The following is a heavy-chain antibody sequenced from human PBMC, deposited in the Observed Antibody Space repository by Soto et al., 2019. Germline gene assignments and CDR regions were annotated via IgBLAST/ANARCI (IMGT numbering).Heavy chain of an antibody. CDR2: IYYSGST. CDR3: ASQTTVTTRWFDP. J-gene: IGHJ5*02. Sequence: PSETLSLTCTVSGGSVSSGSYYWSWIRQPPGKGLEWIGYIYYSGSTNYNPSLKSRVTISVGTSKNQFSLKLSSVTAADTAVYYCASQTTVTTRWFDPWGQGTLVTVSS. CDR1: GGSVSSGSYY. V-gene: IGHV4-61*01. D-gene: IGHD4-17*01.